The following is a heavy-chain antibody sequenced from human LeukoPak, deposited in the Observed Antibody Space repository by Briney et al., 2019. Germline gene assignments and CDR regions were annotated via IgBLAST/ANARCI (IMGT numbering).Heavy chain of an antibody. J-gene: IGHJ5*02. Sequence: PSETLSLTCTVSGGSISSSGYSWSWIRQPPGKGLEWIGYIHHTGSTYYNPSLKSRVTISVDRSKNQFSLKLSSVTAADTAMYFCARTPTYCGGDCYYFDPWGQGTLVTVSS. CDR2: IHHTGST. CDR3: ARTPTYCGGDCYYFDP. CDR1: GGSISSSGYS. D-gene: IGHD2-21*02. V-gene: IGHV4-30-2*01.